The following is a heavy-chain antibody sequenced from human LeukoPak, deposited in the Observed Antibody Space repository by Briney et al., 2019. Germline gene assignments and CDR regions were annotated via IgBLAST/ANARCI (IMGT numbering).Heavy chain of an antibody. D-gene: IGHD3-10*01. Sequence: GGSLRLSCAASGITFSSYAMSWVRQAPGKGLEWVSAISGSGGSTYYADSVKGRFTISRDNSKNTLYLQMNSLRAEDTAVYYCAHYYGSGSYYDAFDIWGQGTMVTVSS. V-gene: IGHV3-23*01. CDR1: GITFSSYA. CDR2: ISGSGGST. CDR3: AHYYGSGSYYDAFDI. J-gene: IGHJ3*02.